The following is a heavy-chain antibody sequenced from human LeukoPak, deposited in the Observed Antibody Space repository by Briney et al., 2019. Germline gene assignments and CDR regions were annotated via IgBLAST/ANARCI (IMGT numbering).Heavy chain of an antibody. Sequence: PGRSLRLSCAASGFTFDDYAMHWVRQAPGKGLEWVSGISGSGGNTYYADSVKGRITISRDNSKNTLYLQMNSLRAEDTAVYYCAKEPGEGAGSYYNYWGQGTLVTVSS. CDR2: ISGSGGNT. CDR3: AKEPGEGAGSYYNY. V-gene: IGHV3-23*01. J-gene: IGHJ4*02. CDR1: GFTFDDYA. D-gene: IGHD3-10*01.